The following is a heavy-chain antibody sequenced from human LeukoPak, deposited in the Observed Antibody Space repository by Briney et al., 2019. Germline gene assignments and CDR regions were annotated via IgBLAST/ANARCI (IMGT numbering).Heavy chain of an antibody. V-gene: IGHV3-23*01. CDR3: AKEYRTASYNWNYVRYFDY. Sequence: LSGGSLRLSCAASGFTFSSYAMSWVRQAPGKGLEWVSAISGSGGSTYYADSVKGRFTISRDNSKNTLYLQMNSLRAEDTAVYYCAKEYRTASYNWNYVRYFDYWGQGTLVTVSS. CDR1: GFTFSSYA. D-gene: IGHD1-7*01. CDR2: ISGSGGST. J-gene: IGHJ4*02.